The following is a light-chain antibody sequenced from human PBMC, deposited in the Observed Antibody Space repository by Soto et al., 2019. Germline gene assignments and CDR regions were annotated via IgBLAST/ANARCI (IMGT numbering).Light chain of an antibody. CDR1: QSVSSSH. CDR2: AAS. Sequence: IVFTQSPGTLSFSPREKATLSCSSSQSVSSSHLAWYQHKPGQAPRLLIYAASSRATGSPDRFSGGGSGTDFTLTISRLEPEDFAVYYCQQYGYSPITFGQGTRLEIK. J-gene: IGKJ5*01. CDR3: QQYGYSPIT. V-gene: IGKV3-20*01.